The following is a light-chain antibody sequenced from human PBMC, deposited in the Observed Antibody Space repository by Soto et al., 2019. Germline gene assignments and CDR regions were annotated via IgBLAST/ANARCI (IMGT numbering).Light chain of an antibody. Sequence: QSALTQPASVSGSPGQSITISCTGTSSAVGGYNYVSWYQQHPGKAPKLMIYEVSNRPSRVSNRFSGSKSGNTASLTISGLQAEDEADYYCISYTRSSTPYVYGTGTKLTVL. V-gene: IGLV2-14*01. J-gene: IGLJ1*01. CDR1: SSAVGGYNY. CDR2: EVS. CDR3: ISYTRSSTPYV.